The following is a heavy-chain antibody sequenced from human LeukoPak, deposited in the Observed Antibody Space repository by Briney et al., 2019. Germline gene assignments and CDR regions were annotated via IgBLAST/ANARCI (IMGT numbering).Heavy chain of an antibody. CDR1: GYTFTGYY. CDR3: ARGRLGTWFGELKA. CDR2: INPNSGGT. D-gene: IGHD3-10*01. V-gene: IGHV1-2*02. Sequence: ASVKVSCKTSGYTFTGYYMHWVRQAPGQGLEWMGWINPNSGGTNYAQKFQGRVTMTRDTSISTAYMELSRLRSDDTAVYYCARGRLGTWFGELKAWGQGTLVTVSS. J-gene: IGHJ5*02.